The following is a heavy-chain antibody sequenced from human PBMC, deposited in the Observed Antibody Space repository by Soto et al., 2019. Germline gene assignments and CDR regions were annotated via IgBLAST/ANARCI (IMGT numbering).Heavy chain of an antibody. CDR1: GGTFSSYA. D-gene: IGHD2-21*02. V-gene: IGHV1-69*13. J-gene: IGHJ5*02. Sequence: SVKVSCKASGGTFSSYAISWVRQAPGQGLEWMGGIIPIFGTANYAQKFQGRVTITADESTSTAYMELSSLRSEDTAVYYCARDHIYCGGDCSPGWFDPWGQGTLVTVSS. CDR2: IIPIFGTA. CDR3: ARDHIYCGGDCSPGWFDP.